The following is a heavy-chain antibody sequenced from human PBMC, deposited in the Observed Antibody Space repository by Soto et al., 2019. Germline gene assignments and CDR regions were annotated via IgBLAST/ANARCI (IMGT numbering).Heavy chain of an antibody. CDR3: ARDTLSYSSSWGYYGMDV. CDR1: GGSISSYY. CDR2: IYYSGST. V-gene: IGHV4-59*01. Sequence: ASETLSLTCTVSGGSISSYYWSWIRQPPGKGLEWIGYIYYSGSTNHNPSLKSRVTISVDTSKNQFSLKLSSVTAADTAVYYCARDTLSYSSSWGYYGMDVWGQGTTVTVSS. D-gene: IGHD6-13*01. J-gene: IGHJ6*02.